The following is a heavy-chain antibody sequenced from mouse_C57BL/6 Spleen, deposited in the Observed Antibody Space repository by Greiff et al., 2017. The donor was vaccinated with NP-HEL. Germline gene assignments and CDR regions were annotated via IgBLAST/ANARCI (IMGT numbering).Heavy chain of an antibody. CDR1: GYTFTSYW. CDR2: IDPSDSYT. V-gene: IGHV1-59*01. J-gene: IGHJ3*01. D-gene: IGHD2-2*01. Sequence: QVQLQQPGAELVRPGTSVKLSCKASGYTFTSYWMHWVKQRPGQGLEWIGVIDPSDSYTNYNQKFKGKATLTVDTSSSTAYMQLSSLTSEDSAVYYCARGRMVTTRGPWFAYWGQGTLVTVSA. CDR3: ARGRMVTTRGPWFAY.